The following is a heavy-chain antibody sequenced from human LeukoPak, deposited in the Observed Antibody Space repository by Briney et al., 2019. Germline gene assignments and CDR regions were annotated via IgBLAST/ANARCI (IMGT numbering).Heavy chain of an antibody. CDR3: ARGLRTTGTTGYYYMDV. D-gene: IGHD1-1*01. CDR2: IIPIFGTA. V-gene: IGHV1-69*05. CDR1: GYTFTGYY. J-gene: IGHJ6*03. Sequence: SVKVSCKASGYTFTGYYMHWVRQAPGQGLEWMRRIIPIFGTANYAQKFQGRVTITTDESTSTAYMELSSLRSEDTAVYYCARGLRTTGTTGYYYMDVWGKGTTVTVSS.